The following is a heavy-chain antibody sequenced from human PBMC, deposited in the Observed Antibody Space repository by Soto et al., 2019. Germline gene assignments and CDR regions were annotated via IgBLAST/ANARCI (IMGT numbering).Heavy chain of an antibody. D-gene: IGHD3-10*01. J-gene: IGHJ6*03. Sequence: ASVKVSCKASGYTFTSYAMHWVRQAPGQRLEWMGWINAGNGNTKYSQKFQGRVTITRDTSASTAYMELSSLRSEDTAVYYCARVGYVLGVYYYFYMDGWGKGTTVIVSS. CDR1: GYTFTSYA. CDR2: INAGNGNT. CDR3: ARVGYVLGVYYYFYMDG. V-gene: IGHV1-3*01.